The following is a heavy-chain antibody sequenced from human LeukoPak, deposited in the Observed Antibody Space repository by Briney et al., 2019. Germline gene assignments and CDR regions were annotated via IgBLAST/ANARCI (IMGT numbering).Heavy chain of an antibody. V-gene: IGHV3-23*01. D-gene: IGHD4-17*01. Sequence: GGSLRLSCAASGFTFSSYAMSWVRQAPGKGLEWVSAISGSGGSTYYADSVKGQFTISRDNSKNTLYLQMNSLRAEDTAVYYCAKATTVTPSGGYMDVWGKGTTVTVSS. CDR1: GFTFSSYA. J-gene: IGHJ6*03. CDR3: AKATTVTPSGGYMDV. CDR2: ISGSGGST.